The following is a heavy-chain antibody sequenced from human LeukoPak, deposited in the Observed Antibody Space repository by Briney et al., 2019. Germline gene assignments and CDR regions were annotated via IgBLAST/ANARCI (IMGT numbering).Heavy chain of an antibody. CDR3: VLYGDYESPDGFDI. CDR1: GFPFSNYT. J-gene: IGHJ3*02. Sequence: GSLELSCAASGFPFSNYTMNRVRPAPGKGLEWVSAISGSGGSTYYADSVKGRFTISRDNSKNTLYLHMNSLRAEDTAVYYCVLYGDYESPDGFDIWGQGSMVTVSS. D-gene: IGHD4-17*01. V-gene: IGHV3-23*01. CDR2: ISGSGGST.